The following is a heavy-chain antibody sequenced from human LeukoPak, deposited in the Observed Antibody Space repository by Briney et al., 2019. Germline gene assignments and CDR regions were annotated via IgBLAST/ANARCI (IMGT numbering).Heavy chain of an antibody. CDR1: GFTFSSYA. D-gene: IGHD3-10*01. CDR2: ISGSGGST. CDR3: AKAVRGPDAFDI. V-gene: IGHV3-23*01. J-gene: IGHJ3*02. Sequence: GGSLRLSCAASGFTFSSYAMSWVRQAPGKGLEWVSAISGSGGSTYYADSVKGRFTISRDNSRNTLYLQRNSLRAEDTAVYYCAKAVRGPDAFDIWGQGTMVTVSS.